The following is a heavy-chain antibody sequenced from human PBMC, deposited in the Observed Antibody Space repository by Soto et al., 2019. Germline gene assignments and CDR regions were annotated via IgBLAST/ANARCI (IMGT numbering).Heavy chain of an antibody. CDR3: TTDSYITIVTDRFDY. D-gene: IGHD2-2*02. Sequence: EVQLVESGGGLVEPGGSLRLSCAASGFTFSNAWINWVRQAPGKGLEWVGRIKSKTDGGTTDFAATVKGRFAISRDDSKNMVFLQMNSLKTEDTAVYYCTTDSYITIVTDRFDYWGHGTLVTVSS. J-gene: IGHJ4*01. CDR1: GFTFSNAW. V-gene: IGHV3-15*07. CDR2: IKSKTDGGTT.